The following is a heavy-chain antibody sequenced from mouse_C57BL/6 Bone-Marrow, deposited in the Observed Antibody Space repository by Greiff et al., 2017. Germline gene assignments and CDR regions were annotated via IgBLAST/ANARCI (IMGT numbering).Heavy chain of an antibody. Sequence: VQLQQSGPELVKPGASVKIPCKASGYTFTDYNMDWVKQSHGKSLEWIGDINPNNGGTIYNQKFKGKATLTVDKSSSTAYMELRSLTSEDTAVYYCAREYYGNYFWYFDVWGTGTTVTVSS. CDR1: GYTFTDYN. D-gene: IGHD2-1*01. J-gene: IGHJ1*03. V-gene: IGHV1-18*01. CDR3: AREYYGNYFWYFDV. CDR2: INPNNGGT.